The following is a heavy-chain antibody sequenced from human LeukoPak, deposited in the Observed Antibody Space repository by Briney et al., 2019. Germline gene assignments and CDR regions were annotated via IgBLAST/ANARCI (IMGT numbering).Heavy chain of an antibody. CDR3: ARVNERGSGTYSHFDY. V-gene: IGHV1-2*02. CDR2: IYPNSGGT. Sequence: RASVKVSCKASGYTFTGYYMHWVRQAPGQGLEWMGGIYPNSGGTNYAQKFQGRVTMTRDTSISTAYMELSRLTSDDTAVYYCARVNERGSGTYSHFDYWGQGTLVTVSS. J-gene: IGHJ4*02. D-gene: IGHD3-10*01. CDR1: GYTFTGYY.